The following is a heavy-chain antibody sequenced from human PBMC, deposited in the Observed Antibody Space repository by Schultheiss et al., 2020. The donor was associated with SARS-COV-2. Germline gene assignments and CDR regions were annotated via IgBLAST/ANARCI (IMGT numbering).Heavy chain of an antibody. V-gene: IGHV1-2*02. J-gene: IGHJ6*02. D-gene: IGHD2-15*01. CDR2: INPNSGGT. Sequence: ASVKVSCKASGYTFTSYYMHWVRQAPGQGLEWMGWINPNSGGTNYAQKFQGRVTITADESTSTAYMELSSLRSEDTAVYYCARGICSGGSCYSESQRYYYGMDVWGQGTTVTVSS. CDR3: ARGICSGGSCYSESQRYYYGMDV. CDR1: GYTFTSYY.